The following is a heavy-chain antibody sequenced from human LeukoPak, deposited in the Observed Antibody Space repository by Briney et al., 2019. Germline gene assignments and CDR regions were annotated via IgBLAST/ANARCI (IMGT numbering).Heavy chain of an antibody. Sequence: SETLSLTCTVSGGSLNGSYWSWVRQPPGKRLEWIGYIFHTGSTTSNPSLKSRVTISVDTSKKQFSLKLRSVTAADTAVYYCARRPNYDFWTGYYDSWGQGTLVTVSS. CDR1: GGSLNGSY. J-gene: IGHJ4*02. D-gene: IGHD3-3*01. CDR2: IFHTGST. CDR3: ARRPNYDFWTGYYDS. V-gene: IGHV4-59*08.